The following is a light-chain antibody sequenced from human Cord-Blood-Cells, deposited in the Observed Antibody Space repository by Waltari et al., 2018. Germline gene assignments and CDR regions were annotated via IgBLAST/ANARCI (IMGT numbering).Light chain of an antibody. V-gene: IGLV2-23*01. CDR2: EGS. CDR3: CSYAGSSTWV. CDR1: SSAVGSYKL. J-gene: IGLJ3*02. Sequence: QSALTQPASVSGSPGQSITISCTGTSSAVGSYKLVSWNPQHPGKAHKLMIYEGSKRPSGVYNRFSGCKAGNTASLTISGLQADDEADYYCCSYAGSSTWVFGGGTKLTVL.